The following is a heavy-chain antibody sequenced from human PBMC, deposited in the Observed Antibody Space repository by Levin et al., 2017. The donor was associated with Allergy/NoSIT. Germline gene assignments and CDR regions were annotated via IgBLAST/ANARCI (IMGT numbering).Heavy chain of an antibody. Sequence: SCAASGFTFSSYGMHWVRQAPGKGLEWVAVIWYDGSNKYYADSVKGRFTISRDNSKNTLYLQMNSLRAEDTAVYYCARDSTSYSGSYSYPFDIWGQGTMVTVSS. J-gene: IGHJ3*02. D-gene: IGHD1-26*01. CDR3: ARDSTSYSGSYSYPFDI. V-gene: IGHV3-33*01. CDR2: IWYDGSNK. CDR1: GFTFSSYG.